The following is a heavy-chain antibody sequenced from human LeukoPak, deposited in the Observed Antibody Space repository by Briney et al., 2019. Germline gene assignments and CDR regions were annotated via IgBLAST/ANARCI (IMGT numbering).Heavy chain of an antibody. CDR1: GFTFWSYS. Sequence: GGSLRLSCAASGFTFWSYSMHWVRQAPGKGLEWVSYINSGSSTTHYADSVKGRFTISRDDAKNSLYLQMSGLRAEDTAVYYCASDSSIHYGYWGQGTLVTVSS. J-gene: IGHJ4*02. D-gene: IGHD3-22*01. V-gene: IGHV3-48*01. CDR2: INSGSSTT. CDR3: ASDSSIHYGY.